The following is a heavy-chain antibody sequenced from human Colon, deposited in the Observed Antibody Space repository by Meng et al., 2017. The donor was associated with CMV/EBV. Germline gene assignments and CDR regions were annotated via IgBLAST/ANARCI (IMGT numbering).Heavy chain of an antibody. CDR3: VKSMWTNYPPYDF. CDR1: GFTFSNSYT. V-gene: IGHV3-21*04. Sequence: GGSLRLSCVGSGFTFSNSYTMHWVRQAPGRGLEWVASVSSASTYIYYADSVRGRFTISRDNAKNSLYLQMNSLRGEDAALYYCVKSMWTNYPPYDFWGLGALVTVS. CDR2: VSSASTYI. J-gene: IGHJ4*02. D-gene: IGHD5-24*01.